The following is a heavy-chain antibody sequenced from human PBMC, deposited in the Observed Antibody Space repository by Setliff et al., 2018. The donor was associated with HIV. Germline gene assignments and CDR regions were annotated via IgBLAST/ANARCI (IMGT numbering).Heavy chain of an antibody. Sequence: SETLSLTCTVSGGSISSSSSYWSWIRQAPGKGLEWIGEIKPSETTNYNPSLKSRVSISVDTSKNQFSLRLSSVTAADTAVYYCTRGGSMTTLTTWGQGTLVTVSS. J-gene: IGHJ4*02. D-gene: IGHD4-4*01. V-gene: IGHV4-61*01. CDR1: GGSISSSSSY. CDR2: IKPSETT. CDR3: TRGGSMTTLTT.